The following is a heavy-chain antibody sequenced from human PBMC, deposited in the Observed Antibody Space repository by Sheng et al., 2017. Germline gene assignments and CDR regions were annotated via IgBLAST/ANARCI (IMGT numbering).Heavy chain of an antibody. J-gene: IGHJ4*02. CDR2: ISGSGGST. Sequence: EVQLLESGGSSVQPGGSLRLSCAASGFTFRSYAMSWVRQAPGKGLEWVSAISGSGGSTYYADSVKGRFTISRDNSKNTLYLQMNSLRAEDTAVYYCAKEKDSSGYFDYWGQGTLVTVSS. CDR1: GFTFRSYA. CDR3: AKEKDSSGYFDY. D-gene: IGHD3-22*01. V-gene: IGHV3-23*01.